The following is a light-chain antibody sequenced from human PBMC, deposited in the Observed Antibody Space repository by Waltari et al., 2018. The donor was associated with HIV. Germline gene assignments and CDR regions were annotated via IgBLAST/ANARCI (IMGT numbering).Light chain of an antibody. CDR2: GNN. CDR3: QSYDSSLSGSGV. CDR1: SSNIGAHYD. Sequence: QSVLTQPPSVSGAPGQRVTISCTGSSSNIGAHYDVHWNQQLPGTAPKLLINGNNNRPSGFPARFSGSKAGTSASLAITGLQAEDGADYYCQSYDSSLSGSGVFGGGTKLTVL. V-gene: IGLV1-40*01. J-gene: IGLJ3*02.